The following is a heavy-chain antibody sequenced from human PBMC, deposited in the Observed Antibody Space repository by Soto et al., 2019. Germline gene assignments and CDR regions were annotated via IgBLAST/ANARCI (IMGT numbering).Heavy chain of an antibody. V-gene: IGHV3-30-3*01. CDR1: GFTFSSYA. CDR3: ARVSYFDY. CDR2: ISYDGSNK. Sequence: VQLVESGGGVVQPGRSLRLSCAASGFTFSSYAMRWVRQAPGKGLEWVAVISYDGSNKYYADSVKGRFTISRDNSKNTLYLQMNSLRAEDTAVYYCARVSYFDYWGQGTLVTVSS. J-gene: IGHJ4*02.